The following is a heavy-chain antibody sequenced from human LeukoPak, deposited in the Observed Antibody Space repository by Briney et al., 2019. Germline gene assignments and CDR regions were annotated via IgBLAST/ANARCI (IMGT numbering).Heavy chain of an antibody. V-gene: IGHV4-34*01. CDR3: AREPNIVVVPAASYYYGMDV. D-gene: IGHD2-2*01. CDR1: GGSFSGYY. J-gene: IGHJ6*02. Sequence: PSETLSLTCAVYGGSFSGYYWSWIRQPPGKGLEWIGSIYYSGSTYYNPSLKSRVTISVDTSKNQFSLKLSSVTAADTAVYYCAREPNIVVVPAASYYYGMDVWGQGTTVTVSS. CDR2: IYYSGST.